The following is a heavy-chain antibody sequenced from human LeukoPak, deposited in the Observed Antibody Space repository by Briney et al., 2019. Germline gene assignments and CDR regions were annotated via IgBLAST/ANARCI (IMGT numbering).Heavy chain of an antibody. J-gene: IGHJ4*02. V-gene: IGHV3-23*01. Sequence: PGGSLRLSCAASGFIFSSYAMSWVRQAPGKGLEWVLGISGTGGRTYYADSVKGRFTISRDNSKNTLYLQVNSLRAEDTAVYYCARDGSFWRGYPYYFDYWGQGTLVTVSS. CDR3: ARDGSFWRGYPYYFDY. D-gene: IGHD3-3*01. CDR1: GFIFSSYA. CDR2: ISGTGGRT.